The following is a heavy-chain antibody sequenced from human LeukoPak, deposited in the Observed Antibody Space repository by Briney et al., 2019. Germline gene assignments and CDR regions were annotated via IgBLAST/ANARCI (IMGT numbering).Heavy chain of an antibody. J-gene: IGHJ6*02. CDR2: IKQRGGEV. Sequence: GGSLRLSCAVSGFTFSSYWMSWVRQAPGKGLEWVANIKQRGGEVYYVDSVKGRFTISRDDAKNSLYLQMNSLRAEDTAVYYCARDKTQGYGMDVWGQGTTVTVSS. V-gene: IGHV3-7*01. CDR1: GFTFSSYW. CDR3: ARDKTQGYGMDV.